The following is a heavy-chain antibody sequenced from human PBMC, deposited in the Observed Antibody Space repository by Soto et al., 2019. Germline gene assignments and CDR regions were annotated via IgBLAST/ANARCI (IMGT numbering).Heavy chain of an antibody. Sequence: GESLKISCKGSGYSFTSHWIGWVRQMSGKGLEWMGTIYPDDSDTRYSPSFQGQVTISADKSISTAYLQWSSLKASDTAMYYCARHKRRNDSSGYYHKVYYYYGMDVWGQGTTVTVSS. CDR3: ARHKRRNDSSGYYHKVYYYYGMDV. CDR1: GYSFTSHW. J-gene: IGHJ6*02. CDR2: IYPDDSDT. V-gene: IGHV5-51*01. D-gene: IGHD3-22*01.